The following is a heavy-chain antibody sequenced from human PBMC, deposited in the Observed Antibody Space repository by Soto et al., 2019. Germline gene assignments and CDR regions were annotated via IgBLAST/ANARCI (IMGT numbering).Heavy chain of an antibody. Sequence: GGSLRLSCTASGFTFGDYAMSWFRQAPGKGLEWVGFIRSKAYSGATDYAKNSLYLQMNSLRAEDTAVYYCASWDLGSSGHYYQGYYNGMDVWGQGTTVTVSS. V-gene: IGHV3-49*03. D-gene: IGHD3-22*01. CDR1: GFTFGDYA. CDR2: IRSKAYSGAT. CDR3: YYNGMDV. J-gene: IGHJ6*02.